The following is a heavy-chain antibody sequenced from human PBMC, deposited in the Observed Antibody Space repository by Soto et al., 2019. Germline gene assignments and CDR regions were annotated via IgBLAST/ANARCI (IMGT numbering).Heavy chain of an antibody. D-gene: IGHD5-18*01. CDR1: GGSISSGNYC. CDR3: ARDLDTATYFDY. V-gene: IGHV4-30-4*01. J-gene: IGHJ4*01. Sequence: SETLSLTCTVSGGSISSGNYCWSWSRQPPGKGLEWIGFIHYSGSSYYNPSLKSRVTISVDTSKNQFSLKLDSVTAADTAVYDCARDLDTATYFDYWGHGTLVTVSS. CDR2: IHYSGSS.